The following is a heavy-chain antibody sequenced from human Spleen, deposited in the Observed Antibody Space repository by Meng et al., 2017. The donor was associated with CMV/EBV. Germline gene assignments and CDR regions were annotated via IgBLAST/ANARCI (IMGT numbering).Heavy chain of an antibody. CDR3: ARDLVDTAMVRFDY. CDR1: GYTCTSYG. D-gene: IGHD5-18*01. J-gene: IGHJ4*02. Sequence: KASGYTCTSYGISWVRQAPGQGLEWMGWISAYNGNTNYAQKLQGRVTMTTDTSTSTAYMELRSLRSDDTAVYYCARDLVDTAMVRFDYWGQGTLVTVSS. V-gene: IGHV1-18*01. CDR2: ISAYNGNT.